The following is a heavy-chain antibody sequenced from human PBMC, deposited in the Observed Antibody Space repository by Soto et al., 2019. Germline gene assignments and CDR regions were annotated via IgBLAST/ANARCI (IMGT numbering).Heavy chain of an antibody. Sequence: QVQLVESGGGVVQPGRSLRLSCAASGFTFSSYAMHWVRQAPGKGLEWVAVISYDGSNKYYADSVKGRFTISRDNSKNTLYLQMNRLRAEDTAVYYCARDARIVVARPFNWFDPWGQGTLVTVSS. CDR1: GFTFSSYA. J-gene: IGHJ5*02. V-gene: IGHV3-30-3*01. CDR3: ARDARIVVARPFNWFDP. D-gene: IGHD3-22*01. CDR2: ISYDGSNK.